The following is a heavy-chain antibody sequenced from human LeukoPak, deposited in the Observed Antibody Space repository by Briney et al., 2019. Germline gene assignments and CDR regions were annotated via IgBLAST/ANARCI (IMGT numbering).Heavy chain of an antibody. D-gene: IGHD3-10*01. V-gene: IGHV3-30*02. CDR3: AKHGDYYGSGSYYHNWFDP. CDR1: GFTFSSYG. J-gene: IGHJ5*02. Sequence: GGSLRLSCAASGFTFSSYGMHWVRQAPGKGLEWVAFIRYDGSNKYYADSVKGRFTISRDNSKNTLYLQMNSLRAEDTAVYYCAKHGDYYGSGSYYHNWFDPWGQGTLVTVSS. CDR2: IRYDGSNK.